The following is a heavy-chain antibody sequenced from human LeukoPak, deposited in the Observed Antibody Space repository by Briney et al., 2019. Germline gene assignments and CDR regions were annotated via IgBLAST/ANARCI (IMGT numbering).Heavy chain of an antibody. J-gene: IGHJ4*02. CDR1: GGSFSGYY. Sequence: SETLSLTCAVYGGSFSGYYWSWIRQPPGKGLEWIGEINHSGSTNYNPSLKSRVTISVDTSKNQFSLKLSSVTAADTAVYYCARGRYSSSWYPSHYFDYWGQGTLVTVSS. CDR3: ARGRYSSSWYPSHYFDY. CDR2: INHSGST. D-gene: IGHD6-13*01. V-gene: IGHV4-34*01.